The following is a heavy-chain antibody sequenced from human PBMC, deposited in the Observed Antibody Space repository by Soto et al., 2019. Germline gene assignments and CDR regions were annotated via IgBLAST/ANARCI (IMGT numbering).Heavy chain of an antibody. CDR1: GFTVSSNY. V-gene: IGHV3-53*01. CDR3: ARDRSGTSGWLFDY. J-gene: IGHJ4*02. CDR2: IYSGGST. D-gene: IGHD6-19*01. Sequence: GGSLRLSCAASGFTVSSNYMSWVRQAPGKGLEWVSVIYSGGSTYYADSVKGRFTISRDNSKNTLYLQMNSLRAEDTAVYYWARDRSGTSGWLFDYWGQGTLVTVSS.